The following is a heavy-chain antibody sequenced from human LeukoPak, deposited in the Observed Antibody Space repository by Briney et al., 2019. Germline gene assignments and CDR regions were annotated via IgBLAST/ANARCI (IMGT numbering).Heavy chain of an antibody. CDR1: GGSISSSNW. J-gene: IGHJ5*02. V-gene: IGHV4-4*02. D-gene: IGHD2-21*02. Sequence: SGTLSLTCAVSGGSISSSNWWSWARQPPGKGLEWIGEIHHSGTTNYNPSLKSRVTISVDKSKNQFSLNLISVTAADTAVYYCARGGDTPFDPWGQGTLITVSS. CDR3: ARGGDTPFDP. CDR2: IHHSGTT.